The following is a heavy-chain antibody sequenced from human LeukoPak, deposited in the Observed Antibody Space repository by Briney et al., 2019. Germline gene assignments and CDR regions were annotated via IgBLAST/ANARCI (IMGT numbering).Heavy chain of an antibody. CDR2: IRSDGSDT. V-gene: IGHV3-74*01. J-gene: IGHJ5*02. CDR1: GFTFSDTW. Sequence: QPGGSLRLSCAASGFTFSDTWMHWVRQAPGEGLVWVSRIRSDGSDTRYAESVKGRFTISRDNAKNSLYLQMNSPRAEDTAVYYCARERTTILYNWFDPWGQGTLVTVSS. D-gene: IGHD3-3*01. CDR3: ARERTTILYNWFDP.